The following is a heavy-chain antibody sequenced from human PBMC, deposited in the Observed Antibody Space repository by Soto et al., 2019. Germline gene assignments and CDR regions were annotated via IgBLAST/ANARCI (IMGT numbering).Heavy chain of an antibody. V-gene: IGHV3-53*01. J-gene: IGHJ4*02. CDR2: IYSGGST. CDR3: ARARIAARKGASFFDY. D-gene: IGHD6-6*01. CDR1: GFTVSSNY. Sequence: PGGSLRLSCAASGFTVSSNYMSWVRQAPGKGLEWVSVIYSGGSTYYADSVKGRFTISRDNSKNTLYLQMNSLRAEDTAVYYCARARIAARKGASFFDYWGQGTLVTVSS.